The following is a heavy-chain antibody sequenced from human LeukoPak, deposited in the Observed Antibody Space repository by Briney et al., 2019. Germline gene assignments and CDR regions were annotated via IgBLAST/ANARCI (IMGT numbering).Heavy chain of an antibody. CDR1: GYTFTGYY. J-gene: IGHJ4*02. CDR2: INPNSGGT. D-gene: IGHD3-9*01. Sequence: AASVKVSCTASGYTFTGYYMHWVRQAPGQGLEWMGWINPNSGGTNYAQKFQGRVTMTRDTSISTAYMELSRLRSDDTAVYYCARGYDILTGYSYYFDYWGQGTLVTVSS. CDR3: ARGYDILTGYSYYFDY. V-gene: IGHV1-2*02.